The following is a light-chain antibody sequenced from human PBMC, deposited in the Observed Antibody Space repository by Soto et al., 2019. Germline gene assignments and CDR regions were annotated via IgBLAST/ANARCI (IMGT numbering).Light chain of an antibody. Sequence: QAVVTQEPSLTVSPGGTVTLTCASRTGAVTSGHYPNWFQQKPGQAPRALIYSTSYKHSWTPARFSGSLLGDKAALTLSGVQPEDEAEYYCLFSYGGDYVSGTGTKLTVL. CDR2: STS. V-gene: IGLV7-43*01. CDR3: LFSYGGDYV. CDR1: TGAVTSGHY. J-gene: IGLJ1*01.